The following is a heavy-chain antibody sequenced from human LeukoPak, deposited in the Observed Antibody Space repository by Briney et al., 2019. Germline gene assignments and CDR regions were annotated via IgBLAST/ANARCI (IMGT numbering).Heavy chain of an antibody. CDR2: IYYSGNT. CDR3: ARGRSRYSYGYGPYFDY. D-gene: IGHD5-18*01. Sequence: SETLSLTCIVSGGSISTSAYYWGWIRQPPGEGLQWIGSIYYSGNTYYNSSLKSRVTISVDTSKNQFSLKLSSVTAADTAVYYCARGRSRYSYGYGPYFDYWGQGTLVTVSS. CDR1: GGSISTSAYY. J-gene: IGHJ4*02. V-gene: IGHV4-39*07.